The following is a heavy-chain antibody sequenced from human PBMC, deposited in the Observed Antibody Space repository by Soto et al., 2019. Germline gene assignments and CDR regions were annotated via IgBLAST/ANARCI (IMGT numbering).Heavy chain of an antibody. D-gene: IGHD6-19*01. Sequence: SETLSLTCTVSGGSISSGGYYWSWVRQHPGKGLEWIGYIYYSGSTYYNPSLKSRVTISVDTSKNQFSLKLSSVTAADTAVYYCARPRRAAGTSPSNYYYYGMDVWGQGTPVTVSS. V-gene: IGHV4-31*03. J-gene: IGHJ6*02. CDR3: ARPRRAAGTSPSNYYYYGMDV. CDR2: IYYSGST. CDR1: GGSISSGGYY.